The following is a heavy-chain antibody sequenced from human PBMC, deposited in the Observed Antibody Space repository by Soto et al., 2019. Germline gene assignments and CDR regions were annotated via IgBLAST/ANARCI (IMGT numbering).Heavy chain of an antibody. D-gene: IGHD1-26*01. Sequence: PGGSLRLSCAASGFTFSSYGMHWVRQAPGKGLEWVAVIWYDGSNKYYADSVKGRFTISRDNSKNTLYLQMNSLRAEDTAVYYCARAEEWELPSRHAFDIWGQGTMVTVSS. CDR2: IWYDGSNK. V-gene: IGHV3-33*01. CDR3: ARAEEWELPSRHAFDI. J-gene: IGHJ3*02. CDR1: GFTFSSYG.